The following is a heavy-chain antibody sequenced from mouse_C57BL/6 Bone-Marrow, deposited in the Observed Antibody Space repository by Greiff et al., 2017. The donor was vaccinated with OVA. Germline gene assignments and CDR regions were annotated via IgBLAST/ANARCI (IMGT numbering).Heavy chain of an antibody. Sequence: LVESGAELVKPGASVKMSCTASGYTFTSYWITWVKQRPGQGLEWIGVIYPGGGTTNYNEKFKSKATLTDNPSSRAAYMMLSSLTSEDSAVYYCARSDGSSVWYFDVWGTGTTVTVSA. CDR2: IYPGGGTT. D-gene: IGHD1-1*01. J-gene: IGHJ1*03. CDR3: ARSDGSSVWYFDV. V-gene: IGHV1-55*01. CDR1: GYTFTSYW.